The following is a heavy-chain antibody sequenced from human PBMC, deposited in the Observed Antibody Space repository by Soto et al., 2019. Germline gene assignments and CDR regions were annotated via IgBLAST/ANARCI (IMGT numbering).Heavy chain of an antibody. CDR2: ISGYNGDT. D-gene: IGHD2-8*01. Sequence: QGHLVQSGGEVKKPGASVKVSCKASGYTFTRYGISWVRQAPGQGLEWMGWISGYNGDTNYAQNDQGRVSMTIDTSTSTAYRELRRLTSDDTAGYYCAKNGQPPYYYYGLDVWGQGTTVTVSS. V-gene: IGHV1-18*01. CDR3: AKNGQPPYYYYGLDV. CDR1: GYTFTRYG. J-gene: IGHJ6*02.